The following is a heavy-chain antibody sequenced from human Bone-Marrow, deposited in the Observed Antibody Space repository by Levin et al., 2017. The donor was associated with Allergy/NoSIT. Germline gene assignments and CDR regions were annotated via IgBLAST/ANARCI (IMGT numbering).Heavy chain of an antibody. CDR1: GGSINSHY. CDR2: IHYSGST. V-gene: IGHV4-59*11. CDR3: ARDFAPSWFYV. D-gene: IGHD3-10*01. J-gene: IGHJ6*02. Sequence: PSETLSLTCTVSGGSINSHYWTWIRQSPGKGLEWIGSIHYSGSTNYNPSLKSRVTISIGTSKDQFSLKLTSVTAFDTAVYYCARDFAPSWFYVWGQGTTVIVSS.